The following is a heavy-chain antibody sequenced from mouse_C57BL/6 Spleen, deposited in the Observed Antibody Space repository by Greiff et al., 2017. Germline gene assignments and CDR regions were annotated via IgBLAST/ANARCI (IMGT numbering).Heavy chain of an antibody. Sequence: VQLQQSGPELVKPGASVKISCKASGYAFSSSWMNWVKQRPGKGLEWIGPIYPGDGDTNYNGKFKGKATLTADKSSSTAYMQLSSLTSEDSAVXFCASSMITTGNYFDYWGQGTTLTVSS. CDR3: ASSMITTGNYFDY. J-gene: IGHJ2*01. CDR1: GYAFSSSW. CDR2: IYPGDGDT. D-gene: IGHD2-4*01. V-gene: IGHV1-82*01.